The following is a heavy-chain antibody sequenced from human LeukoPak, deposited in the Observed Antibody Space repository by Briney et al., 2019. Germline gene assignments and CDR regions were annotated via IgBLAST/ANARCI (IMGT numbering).Heavy chain of an antibody. V-gene: IGHV6-1*01. CDR2: TYYRSKWHN. CDR3: ASGGYWGFGWYFDV. Sequence: SQTLSLTCAISGDSVSRNSASWSWIRQSPSRGLEWLGMTYYRSKWHNEYAVSVKSRITISPDTSKNHFSLQLNSVSPEDSAVYYCASGGYWGFGWYFDVWGRGALVTVSS. D-gene: IGHD5-18*01. CDR1: GDSVSRNSAS. J-gene: IGHJ2*01.